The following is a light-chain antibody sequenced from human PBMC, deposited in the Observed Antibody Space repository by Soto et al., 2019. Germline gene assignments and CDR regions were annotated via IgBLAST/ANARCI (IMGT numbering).Light chain of an antibody. CDR1: KLGDKY. CDR2: QDS. Sequence: SYELTQPPSVSVSPGQTASITCSGDKLGDKYACWYQQKPGQSPVLVIYQDSKRPSGIPERFSGSNSGNTATLTISGTQAMVEADYYCQAWDSSNVVFGGGTPLTVL. V-gene: IGLV3-1*01. CDR3: QAWDSSNVV. J-gene: IGLJ2*01.